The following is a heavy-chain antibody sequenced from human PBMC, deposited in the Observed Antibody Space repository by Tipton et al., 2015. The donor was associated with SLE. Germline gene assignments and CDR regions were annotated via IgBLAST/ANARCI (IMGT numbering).Heavy chain of an antibody. CDR2: VSGSGRAT. V-gene: IGHV3-23*01. D-gene: IGHD1-20*01. CDR3: AKDLEYSYGMTGDSYYYYGLDV. CDR1: GFTFSNYA. Sequence: SLRLSCAASGFTFSNYAMIWVRQAPGKGLEWVSIVSGSGRATYYADSVRGRFTISRDNSKNTVYLQMNSLRAEDTAIYYCAKDLEYSYGMTGDSYYYYGLDVWGQGTTVTVSS. J-gene: IGHJ6*02.